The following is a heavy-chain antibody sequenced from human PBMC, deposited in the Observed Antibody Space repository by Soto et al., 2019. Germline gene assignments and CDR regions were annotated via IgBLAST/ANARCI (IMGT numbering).Heavy chain of an antibody. Sequence: EVQLVESGGGLVQPGGSLKLSCAASGFTFSGSAMHWVRQASGKGLEWVGRIRSKANSYATAYAASVKGRFTISRDDSKNTLYLQMNSLRAEDTAVYYCAKGQQLDPWTPFDCWGQGTPVTVSS. CDR1: GFTFSGSA. J-gene: IGHJ4*02. V-gene: IGHV3-73*02. D-gene: IGHD6-13*01. CDR2: IRSKANSYAT. CDR3: AKGQQLDPWTPFDC.